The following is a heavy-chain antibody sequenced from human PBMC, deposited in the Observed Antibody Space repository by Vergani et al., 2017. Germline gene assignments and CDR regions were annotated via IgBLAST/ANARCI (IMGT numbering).Heavy chain of an antibody. CDR1: GGSFSGYY. CDR2: INHSGST. D-gene: IGHD3-10*01. V-gene: IGHV4-34*01. J-gene: IGHJ6*02. CDR3: ARGARRSQDYYGSGSNKGGYYYGMDV. Sequence: QVQLQQWGAGLLKPSETLSLTCAVYGGSFSGYYWSWIRQPPGKGLEWIGEINHSGSTNYNPSLKSRVTISVDTSKNQFSLKLSSVTAADTAVYYCARGARRSQDYYGSGSNKGGYYYGMDVWGQGTTVTVSS.